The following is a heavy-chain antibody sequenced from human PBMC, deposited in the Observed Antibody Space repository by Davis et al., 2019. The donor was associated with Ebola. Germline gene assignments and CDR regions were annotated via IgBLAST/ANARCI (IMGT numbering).Heavy chain of an antibody. Sequence: GESLKISCAASGFTFSDNYMTWIRQAPGKGLEWVAYISYSGATIYYADSVKGRSTISRDNAKNSLHLQMNSLRVEDTAMYYCVSLLHWGQGARVTVSS. J-gene: IGHJ4*02. V-gene: IGHV3-11*01. CDR1: GFTFSDNY. CDR2: ISYSGATI. CDR3: VSLLH.